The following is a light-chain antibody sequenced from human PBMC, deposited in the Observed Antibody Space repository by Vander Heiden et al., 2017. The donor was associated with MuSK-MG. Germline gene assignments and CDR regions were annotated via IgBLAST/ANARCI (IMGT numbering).Light chain of an antibody. Sequence: DNVMTQSPDSLAVSLGERATINCKSSQSVLYSSNNKNYLTWYQQKPGQPPKLLIYWASTRESGVPDRFSGSGSGTDFTLTISSLQAEDVAVYYCQQYDSTPWTFGPGTKVEIK. CDR3: QQYDSTPWT. V-gene: IGKV4-1*01. J-gene: IGKJ1*01. CDR1: QSVLYSSNNKNY. CDR2: WAS.